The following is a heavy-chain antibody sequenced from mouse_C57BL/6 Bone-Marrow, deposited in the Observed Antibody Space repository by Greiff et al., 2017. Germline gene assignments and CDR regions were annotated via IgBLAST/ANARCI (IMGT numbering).Heavy chain of an antibody. Sequence: EVQVVESGGGLVQPGASLRLSCAASGLTFTDYYMSWVRQPPGKAPEWLALIRNKANGYTTEYTASVKGRFTISRDNSQNILYLQMNTLRAEDSATYYCVKARTGTVYFDYWGQGTTLTVSS. CDR2: IRNKANGYTT. V-gene: IGHV7-4*01. D-gene: IGHD4-1*01. CDR1: GLTFTDYY. CDR3: VKARTGTVYFDY. J-gene: IGHJ2*01.